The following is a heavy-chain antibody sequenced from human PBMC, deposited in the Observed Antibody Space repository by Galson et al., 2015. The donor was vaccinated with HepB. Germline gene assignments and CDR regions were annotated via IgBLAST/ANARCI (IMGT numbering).Heavy chain of an antibody. V-gene: IGHV3-48*01. CDR2: ISSSSSTM. D-gene: IGHD4-23*01. CDR3: ARPLGYNGNSGAY. Sequence: LRLSCAASGFTFRDYNMNWVRQAPGKGLEWVSYISSSSSTMYYADSVKGRFTISRDNAKNSLYLQMNSLRAEDTAVYYCARPLGYNGNSGAYWGQGTLVTVSS. CDR1: GFTFRDYN. J-gene: IGHJ4*02.